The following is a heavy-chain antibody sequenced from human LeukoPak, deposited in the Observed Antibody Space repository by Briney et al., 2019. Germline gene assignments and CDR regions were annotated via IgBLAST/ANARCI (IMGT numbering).Heavy chain of an antibody. D-gene: IGHD1-26*01. CDR3: ASSLLGATSPGFDY. Sequence: SETLSLTCTVSGGSISSSSYYWGWIRQPPGKGQEWIGSIYYSGSTYYNPSLKSRVTISVDTSKNQFSLKLSSVTAADTAVYYCASSLLGATSPGFDYWGQGTLVTVSS. CDR2: IYYSGST. CDR1: GGSISSSSYY. V-gene: IGHV4-39*01. J-gene: IGHJ4*02.